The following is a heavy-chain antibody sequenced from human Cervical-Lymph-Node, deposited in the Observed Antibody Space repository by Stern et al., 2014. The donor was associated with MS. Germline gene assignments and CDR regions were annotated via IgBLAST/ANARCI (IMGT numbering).Heavy chain of an antibody. V-gene: IGHV3-9*01. J-gene: IGHJ6*02. CDR3: TKDIQDHYFYAMDV. Sequence: VQLVESGGGLLQPGRSLRLSCAASGFIFDDFAMHWVRQVPGKGLEWVSGISWNSGNIGYADSVKGRFTISRDNAKNSLYLQMNSLRAEDTALYYCTKDIQDHYFYAMDVWGQGTTVTVSS. CDR2: ISWNSGNI. CDR1: GFIFDDFA.